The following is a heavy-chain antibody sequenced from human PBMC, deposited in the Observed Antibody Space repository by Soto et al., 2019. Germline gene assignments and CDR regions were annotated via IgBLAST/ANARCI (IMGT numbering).Heavy chain of an antibody. Sequence: QVQLVQSGAEVKKHGASVKVSCKASGYMLPSYYSRWVRQAPGQGLEWMGWISAYNANTNYAQKLQGRVTMTTDKSTSTAYMELRSLRSDDTAVYYCARDLPPSDYWGQGTLVTVSS. CDR2: ISAYNANT. D-gene: IGHD2-2*01. CDR3: ARDLPPSDY. CDR1: GYMLPSYY. J-gene: IGHJ4*02. V-gene: IGHV1-18*01.